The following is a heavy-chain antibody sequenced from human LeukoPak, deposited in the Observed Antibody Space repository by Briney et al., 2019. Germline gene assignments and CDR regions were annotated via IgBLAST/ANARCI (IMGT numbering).Heavy chain of an antibody. CDR3: AHLTVSITIFGVVIIFAD. CDR2: IYWDDDK. V-gene: IGHV2-5*02. J-gene: IGHJ4*02. Sequence: SGPTLVNPTQTLTLTCTFSGFSLSTSGVGVGWIRQPPGKALEWLALIYWDDDKRYSPSLKSRLTITKDTSKNQVVLTMTNMDPVDTATYYCAHLTVSITIFGVVIIFADWGQGTLVTVSS. CDR1: GFSLSTSGVG. D-gene: IGHD3-3*01.